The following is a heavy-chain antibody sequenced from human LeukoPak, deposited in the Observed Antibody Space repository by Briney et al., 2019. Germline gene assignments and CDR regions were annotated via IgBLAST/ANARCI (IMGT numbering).Heavy chain of an antibody. J-gene: IGHJ4*02. V-gene: IGHV3-48*03. D-gene: IGHD6-19*01. Sequence: GGSLRLSCAASGFTFSSYAMHWVRQTPGKGLEWVSYISNTGSTIYYADSVKGRFSISRDNAKNSLYLQMNSLRAEDTAVYYCARDSYSTGWYVRTWDCWGQGTLVTVSS. CDR1: GFTFSSYA. CDR3: ARDSYSTGWYVRTWDC. CDR2: ISNTGSTI.